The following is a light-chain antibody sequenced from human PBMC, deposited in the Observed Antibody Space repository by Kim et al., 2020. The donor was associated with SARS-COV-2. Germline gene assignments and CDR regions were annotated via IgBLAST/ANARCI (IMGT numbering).Light chain of an antibody. CDR1: SGYSNYK. CDR2: VGTGGIVG. CDR3: GADHGSGSNFVYV. J-gene: IGLJ1*01. V-gene: IGLV9-49*01. Sequence: QPVLTQPPSASASLGASVTLTCTLSSGYSNYKVDWYQQRPGKGPRFVMRVGTGGIVGSKGDGIPDRFSVLGSGLTRYLTIKNMQEEDESDYHCGADHGSGSNFVYVFGTGTKVTVL.